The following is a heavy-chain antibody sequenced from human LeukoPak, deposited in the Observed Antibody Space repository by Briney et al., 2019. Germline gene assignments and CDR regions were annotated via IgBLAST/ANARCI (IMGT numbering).Heavy chain of an antibody. J-gene: IGHJ4*02. Sequence: GGSLRLSCAASGFAFNKYWMSWVRQPLGKGLEWVANMNEDGSEKNYVDSVKGRFTISRDNAQDSLYLQMNSLRAEDTAVYYCARDRGYSNFDYWGQGTLLTVSS. D-gene: IGHD4-11*01. CDR1: GFAFNKYW. CDR2: MNEDGSEK. CDR3: ARDRGYSNFDY. V-gene: IGHV3-7*01.